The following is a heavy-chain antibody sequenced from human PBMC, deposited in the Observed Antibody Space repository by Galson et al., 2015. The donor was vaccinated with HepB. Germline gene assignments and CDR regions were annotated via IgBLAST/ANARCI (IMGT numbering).Heavy chain of an antibody. V-gene: IGHV3-33*01. D-gene: IGHD3-22*01. J-gene: IGHJ4*02. Sequence: SLRLSCAASGFTFSSYGMHWVRQVPGKGLEWVAVIWYDGSNKYYADSVKGRFTISRDNSKNTLYLQMNSLRAEDTAVYYCARAGGYYYYFDYWGQGTLVTVSS. CDR1: GFTFSSYG. CDR3: ARAGGYYYYFDY. CDR2: IWYDGSNK.